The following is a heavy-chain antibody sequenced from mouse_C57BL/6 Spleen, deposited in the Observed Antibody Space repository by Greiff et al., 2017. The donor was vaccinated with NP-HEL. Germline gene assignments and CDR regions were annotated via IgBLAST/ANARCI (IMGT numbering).Heavy chain of an antibody. Sequence: QVQLKESGAELARPGASVKLSCKASGYTFTSYGISWVKQRTGQGLEWIGEIYPRSGNTYYNEKFKGKATLTADKSSSTAYMELRSLTSEDSAVYFCARVDDYDGAWFAYWGQGTLVTVSA. CDR2: IYPRSGNT. CDR3: ARVDDYDGAWFAY. D-gene: IGHD2-4*01. J-gene: IGHJ3*01. CDR1: GYTFTSYG. V-gene: IGHV1-81*01.